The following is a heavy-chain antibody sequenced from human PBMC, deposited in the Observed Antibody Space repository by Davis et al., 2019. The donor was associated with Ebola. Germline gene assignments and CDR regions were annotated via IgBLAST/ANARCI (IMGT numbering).Heavy chain of an antibody. D-gene: IGHD3-22*01. CDR3: ARHSYYYDSSGYYRSDWFDP. CDR1: GGSLTPYY. Sequence: SETLSLTSSVAGGSLTPYYWSWIRQAPGKGLEWIGYIYSGGTTNYNPSLQSRVTFSVDTSKRQFSLKLNSVTSADTAVYYCARHSYYYDSSGYYRSDWFDPWGQGTLVTVSS. J-gene: IGHJ5*02. V-gene: IGHV4-59*01. CDR2: IYSGGTT.